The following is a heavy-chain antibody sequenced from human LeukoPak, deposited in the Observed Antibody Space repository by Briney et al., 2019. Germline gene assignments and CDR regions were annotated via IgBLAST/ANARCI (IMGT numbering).Heavy chain of an antibody. CDR3: AKAFRGVVVPDFDY. V-gene: IGHV3-23*01. Sequence: GGSLRLSCAASGFSFSSYAMSWVRQAPGKGLEWVSAINVYGDSTFYTDSVKGRSTISRDNSENTLYLEMDSLRADDTAVYYCAKAFRGVVVPDFDYWGQGTLVTVSS. CDR2: INVYGDST. CDR1: GFSFSSYA. D-gene: IGHD3-16*02. J-gene: IGHJ4*02.